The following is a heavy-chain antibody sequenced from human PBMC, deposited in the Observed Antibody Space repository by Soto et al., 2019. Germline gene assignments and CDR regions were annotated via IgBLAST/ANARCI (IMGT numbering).Heavy chain of an antibody. CDR3: ARVWDSSGWYWFDP. CDR2: IYHSGST. Sequence: PSETLSLTYAVPDGSISSGCFPSRWFRQPPGKGLEWIAYIYHSGSTYYNPTLKSRGTTSVDRSKIQFSLKLSSVTAADKAVYYCARVWDSSGWYWFDPWGQGTLVTVSS. J-gene: IGHJ5*02. D-gene: IGHD6-19*01. CDR1: DGSISSGCFP. V-gene: IGHV4-30-2*01.